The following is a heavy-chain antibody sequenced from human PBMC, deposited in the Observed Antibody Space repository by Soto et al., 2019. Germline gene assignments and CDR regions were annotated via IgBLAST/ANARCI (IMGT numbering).Heavy chain of an antibody. J-gene: IGHJ4*02. CDR3: AREGDIVEVPAPIRFGFGY. V-gene: IGHV3-48*01. CDR1: GFTFSSFS. D-gene: IGHD2-2*02. CDR2: ISSSSSTI. Sequence: GGSLRLSCAASGFTFSSFSMNWVRQAPGKGLEWVSYISSSSSTIYYADSVKGRFTISRDNAKNSLYLQMNSLRAEDTAVYYCAREGDIVEVPAPIRFGFGYWGQGTLVTVSS.